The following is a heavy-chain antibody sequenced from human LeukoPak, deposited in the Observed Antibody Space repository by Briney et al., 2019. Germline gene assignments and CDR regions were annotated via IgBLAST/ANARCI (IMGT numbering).Heavy chain of an antibody. J-gene: IGHJ5*02. D-gene: IGHD5-18*01. V-gene: IGHV3-30*18. CDR3: AKELRGYSYGLRNNWFDP. Sequence: GGSLRLSCAASGFTFSSYGMHWVRQAPGKGREWVAVISYDGSNKYYADSVKGRFTISRDNSKNTLYLQMNSLRAEDTAVYYCAKELRGYSYGLRNNWFDPWGQGPLVTVSS. CDR2: ISYDGSNK. CDR1: GFTFSSYG.